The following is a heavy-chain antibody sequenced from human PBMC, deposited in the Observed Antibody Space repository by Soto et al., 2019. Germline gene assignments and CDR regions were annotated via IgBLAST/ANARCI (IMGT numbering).Heavy chain of an antibody. CDR3: ARVHSIAVAGLGY. CDR1: GYTFTSYG. V-gene: IGHV1-18*04. Sequence: QVQLVQSGAEVKKPGASVKVSCKASGYTFTSYGITWVRQAPGQGLEWMGWLSTYYGNTNYAQKFQGRVTMTTDTSTSTAYMESRSLRSDDTAIYYCARVHSIAVAGLGYWGQGTLVTVSS. D-gene: IGHD6-19*01. CDR2: LSTYYGNT. J-gene: IGHJ4*02.